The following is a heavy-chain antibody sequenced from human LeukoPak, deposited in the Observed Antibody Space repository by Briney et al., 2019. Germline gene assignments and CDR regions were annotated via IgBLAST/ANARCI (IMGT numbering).Heavy chain of an antibody. J-gene: IGHJ6*03. CDR1: GGSISSSSHY. D-gene: IGHD6-19*01. CDR2: IYISGSGST. CDR3: AKDKRVAVAGTYIYYYYMDV. V-gene: IGHV4-39*07. Sequence: SETLSLTCTVSGGSISSSSHYWAWIRQPPGKGLEWIGRIYISGSGSTNYNPSLKSRVTMSVDTSKNQFSLKLSSVTAADTAVYYCAKDKRVAVAGTYIYYYYMDVWGNGTTVTISS.